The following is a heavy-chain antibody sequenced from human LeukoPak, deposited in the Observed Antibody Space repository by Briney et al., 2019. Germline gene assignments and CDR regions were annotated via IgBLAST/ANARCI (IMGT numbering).Heavy chain of an antibody. CDR2: ISPSSTYI. CDR3: ARAVSAQLVLCMDV. V-gene: IGHV3-21*01. Sequence: PGGSLRLSCSASGFTFSDYTMNWVRQAPGKGLEWVSSISPSSTYIFYADSVKGRFTISRDDAKNSLYLQMNSLRAEDTVVYYCARAVSAQLVLCMDVWGQGTTVTVSS. D-gene: IGHD6-13*01. J-gene: IGHJ6*02. CDR1: GFTFSDYT.